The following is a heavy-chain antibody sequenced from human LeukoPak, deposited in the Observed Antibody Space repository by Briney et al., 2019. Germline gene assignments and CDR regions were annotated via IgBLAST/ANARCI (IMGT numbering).Heavy chain of an antibody. D-gene: IGHD1-7*01. J-gene: IGHJ4*02. CDR1: GDTFSSYA. CDR3: ARVFPTPLYNWNYAPYYFDY. CDR2: IIPIFGTA. Sequence: ASVKVSCKASGDTFSSYAISWVRQAPGQGLEWMGGIIPIFGTANYAQKFQGRVTITADESTSTAYMELSSLRSEDTAVYYCARVFPTPLYNWNYAPYYFDYWGQGTLVTVSS. V-gene: IGHV1-69*13.